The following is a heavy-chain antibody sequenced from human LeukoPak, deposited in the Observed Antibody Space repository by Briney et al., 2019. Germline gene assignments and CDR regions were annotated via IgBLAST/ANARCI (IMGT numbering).Heavy chain of an antibody. J-gene: IGHJ6*03. D-gene: IGHD2/OR15-2a*01. Sequence: PGRSLRLSCAASGFTFRNYDMHWVRQPSGKGPEWVSAIDTAADRSYPVSGKGRFTVSRDNAKNSLFLQVNNLTAADAAVYYCERGGSLYDASYYYYLDVWGKGTRVTVSS. CDR3: ERGGSLYDASYYYYLDV. CDR1: GFTFRNYD. CDR2: IDTAADR. V-gene: IGHV3-13*01.